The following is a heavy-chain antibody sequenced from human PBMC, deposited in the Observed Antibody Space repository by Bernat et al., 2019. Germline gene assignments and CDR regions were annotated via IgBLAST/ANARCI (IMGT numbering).Heavy chain of an antibody. CDR3: AKGYCSGIGCYSP. J-gene: IGHJ5*02. CDR1: GLTVSTTY. CDR2: IYSGGST. D-gene: IGHD2-15*01. V-gene: IGHV3-53*02. Sequence: EVQLVETGGGLVQPGGSLRLSCAASGLTVSTTYMTWVRRAPGKGLEWVSVIYSGGSTNYADSVKGRFTISRDSSKNTVYLQMSSLRVEDTVVYHCAKGYCSGIGCYSPWGQGTLVTVSS.